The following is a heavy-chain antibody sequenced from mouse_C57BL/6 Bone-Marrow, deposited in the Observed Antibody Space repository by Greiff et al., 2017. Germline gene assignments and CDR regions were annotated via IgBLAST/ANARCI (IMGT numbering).Heavy chain of an antibody. J-gene: IGHJ4*01. CDR3: ARGLLYAYYYAMDY. CDR2: INYDGSST. CDR1: GFTFSDYY. Sequence: EVKVVESEGGLVQPGSSMKLSCTASGFTFSDYYMAWVRQVPEKGLEWVANINYDGSSTYYLDSLKSRFIISRDNAKNILYLQMSSLKSEDTATYYCARGLLYAYYYAMDYWGQGTSVTVSS. V-gene: IGHV5-16*01. D-gene: IGHD2-12*01.